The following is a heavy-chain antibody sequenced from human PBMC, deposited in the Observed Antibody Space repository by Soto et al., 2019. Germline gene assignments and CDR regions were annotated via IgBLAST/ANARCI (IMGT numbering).Heavy chain of an antibody. Sequence: QLQLQESGPGLVKTSGTLSLTCSVSGDSISSDESYWGWIRQPPGKGLEWIGNVYYGGSPNYTPSLKSRITISVDISKTQFSLSLGSVTAADTAVYYCARQRGTTLGTDHWGPGSLVTVSS. CDR3: ARQRGTTLGTDH. J-gene: IGHJ4*02. V-gene: IGHV4-39*01. D-gene: IGHD4-17*01. CDR1: GDSISSDESY. CDR2: VYYGGSP.